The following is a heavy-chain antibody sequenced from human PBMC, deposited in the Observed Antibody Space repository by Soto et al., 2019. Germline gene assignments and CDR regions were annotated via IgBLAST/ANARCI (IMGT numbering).Heavy chain of an antibody. CDR2: IYYSGST. Sequence: SETLSLTCTVSGGSISSSSYYWGWIRQPPGKGLEWIGSIYYSGSTYYNPSLKSRVTISVDTSKNQFSLKLSSVTAADTAVYYCASPQPGITIFAGGLAHYYMDVWGKGTTVTVSS. CDR3: ASPQPGITIFAGGLAHYYMDV. CDR1: GGSISSSSYY. J-gene: IGHJ6*03. D-gene: IGHD3-3*01. V-gene: IGHV4-39*01.